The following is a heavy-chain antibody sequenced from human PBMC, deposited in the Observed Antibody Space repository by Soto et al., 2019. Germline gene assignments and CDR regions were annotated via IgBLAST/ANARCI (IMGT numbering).Heavy chain of an antibody. CDR1: GVSFSIYG. CDR2: TTYDGGIK. Sequence: RGSLRLSCAASGVSFSIYGVERVRLAQGKGLEWVAATTYDGGIKHYVDSVKGRFTISRDNSKNTLYLQMNSLRVEDTATYYCAGALENPYFYYGLNVWGQGTTVTVSS. V-gene: IGHV3-30*03. D-gene: IGHD1-1*01. CDR3: AGALENPYFYYGLNV. J-gene: IGHJ6*02.